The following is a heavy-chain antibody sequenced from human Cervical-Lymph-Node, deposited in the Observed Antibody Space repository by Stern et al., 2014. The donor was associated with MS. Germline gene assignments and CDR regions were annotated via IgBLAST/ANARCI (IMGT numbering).Heavy chain of an antibody. CDR3: ARDKGMFFL. D-gene: IGHD2/OR15-2a*01. CDR1: GASINNYY. Sequence: QEHLQEPGPGLVKPSATLSLTCTVSGASINNYYWSWIRQPPGKGLEWIGYIYYSGSTNYNPSLKSRVTISVDTSKNQFSLKLSSVTAADTAVYYCARDKGMFFLWGQGTLVTVSS. CDR2: IYYSGST. V-gene: IGHV4-59*01. J-gene: IGHJ4*01.